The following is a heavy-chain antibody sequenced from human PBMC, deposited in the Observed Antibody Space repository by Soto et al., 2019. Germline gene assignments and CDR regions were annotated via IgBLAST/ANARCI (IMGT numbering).Heavy chain of an antibody. J-gene: IGHJ6*02. V-gene: IGHV4-4*02. D-gene: IGHD5-18*01. Sequence: SETLSLTCTVSGGSMSSSNWWNWVRQPPGKGLEWIGETHHSGRTNYNPSLKSRVTISVDTSKNQFSLKLSSVTAADTAVYYCACIFFVFYCYGFYYYGMDVCSQGTTVPVSS. CDR3: ACIFFVFYCYGFYYYGMDV. CDR1: GGSMSSSNW. CDR2: THHSGRT.